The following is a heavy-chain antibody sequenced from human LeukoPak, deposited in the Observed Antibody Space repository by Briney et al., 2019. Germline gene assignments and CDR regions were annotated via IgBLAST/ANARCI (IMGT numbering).Heavy chain of an antibody. D-gene: IGHD6-6*01. V-gene: IGHV3-21*01. Sequence: GGSLRLSCAPSGFTFSSFTMNWVRQAPGKGLEWVSSISSSSSYIYSADSVKGRFTISRDDARNSLYLRMNSLRAEDTAVYYCARDPGAYSSSPIDYWGQGTLVTVSS. CDR3: ARDPGAYSSSPIDY. CDR1: GFTFSSFT. J-gene: IGHJ4*02. CDR2: ISSSSSYI.